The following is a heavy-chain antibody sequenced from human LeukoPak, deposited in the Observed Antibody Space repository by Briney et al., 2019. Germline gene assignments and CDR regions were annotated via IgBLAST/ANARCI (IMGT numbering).Heavy chain of an antibody. Sequence: ASVKVSCKASGYTFTDHHMHWVRQAPGQGLEWMGWIHPTSGDTEYAQKFQGRVTMTRDTSISTAYMELSRLIDDDTAVYYCARGTFDPWGQGTLVTVSS. CDR2: IHPTSGDT. CDR1: GYTFTDHH. CDR3: ARGTFDP. V-gene: IGHV1-2*02. J-gene: IGHJ5*02.